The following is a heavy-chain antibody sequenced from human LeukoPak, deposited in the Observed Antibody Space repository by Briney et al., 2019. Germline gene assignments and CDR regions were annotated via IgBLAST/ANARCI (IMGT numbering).Heavy chain of an antibody. D-gene: IGHD3-3*01. CDR2: IYYSGST. CDR1: GGSISSYY. CDR3: ARGGASPSYYDFWSGYCPACYYFDY. V-gene: IGHV4-59*01. Sequence: SETLSLTCTVSGGSISSYYWSWIRQPPGKGLEWIGYIYYSGSTNYNPSLKSRVTISVDTSKNQFSLKLSSVTAADTAVYYCARGGASPSYYDFWSGYCPACYYFDYWGQGTLVTVSS. J-gene: IGHJ4*02.